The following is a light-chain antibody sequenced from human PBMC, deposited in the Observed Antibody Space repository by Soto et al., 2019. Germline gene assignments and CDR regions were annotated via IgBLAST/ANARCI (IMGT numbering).Light chain of an antibody. CDR3: QQYYSNPWT. Sequence: DIVMTQSPDSLAVSLGERATINCQSSQSVLYSSNNKNYLAWYQQKQGQTPKLLIYWASTRESGVPDRFSGSGSGTDFTLTISRLQAEDVEVYYCQQYYSNPWTFGQGTKVDIK. V-gene: IGKV4-1*01. CDR1: QSVLYSSNNKNY. J-gene: IGKJ1*01. CDR2: WAS.